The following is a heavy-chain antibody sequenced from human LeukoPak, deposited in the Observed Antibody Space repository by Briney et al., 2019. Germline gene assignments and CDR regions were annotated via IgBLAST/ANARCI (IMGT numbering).Heavy chain of an antibody. D-gene: IGHD3-16*02. CDR1: GGSISSYY. J-gene: IGHJ5*02. CDR3: ARGVGDYVWGSYRSHNWFDP. CDR2: IYYSGST. V-gene: IGHV4-59*01. Sequence: SETLSLTCTVSGGSISSYYWSWIRQPPGKGLEWIGYIYYSGSTNYNPSLKSRVTISVGTSKNQFSLKLSSVTAADTAVYYCARGVGDYVWGSYRSHNWFDPWGQGTLVTVSS.